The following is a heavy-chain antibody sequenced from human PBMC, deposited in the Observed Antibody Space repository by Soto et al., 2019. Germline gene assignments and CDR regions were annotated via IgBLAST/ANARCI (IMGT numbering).Heavy chain of an antibody. V-gene: IGHV4-59*01. CDR1: AGSISSYY. CDR3: ASRYSGYFLGAFDI. J-gene: IGHJ3*02. D-gene: IGHD5-12*01. CDR2: IYYSGST. Sequence: ASETLSLTCTASAGSISSYYWSWFRQPPGKGLKWIGYIYYSGSTNYNPSLKSRVTISVDTSKNQFSLKLSSVTAADTAVYYCASRYSGYFLGAFDIWGQGTMVTVSS.